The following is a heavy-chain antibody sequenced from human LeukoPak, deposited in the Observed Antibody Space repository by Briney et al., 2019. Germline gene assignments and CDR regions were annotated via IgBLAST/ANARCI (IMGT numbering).Heavy chain of an antibody. CDR1: GFTFDDYA. V-gene: IGHV3-9*01. CDR2: ISWNSGSI. CDR3: AKGDTAMASYNWFDP. Sequence: PGRSLRLSCAASGFTFDDYAMHWVRQAPGKGLEWVSGISWNSGSIAYADSVKGRFTISRDNAKNSLYLQMNSLRAEDTALYYCAKGDTAMASYNWFDPWGQGTLVTVSS. J-gene: IGHJ5*02. D-gene: IGHD5-18*01.